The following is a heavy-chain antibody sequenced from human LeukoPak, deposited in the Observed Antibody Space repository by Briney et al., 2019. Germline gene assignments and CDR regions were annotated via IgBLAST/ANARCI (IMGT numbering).Heavy chain of an antibody. Sequence: PGGSLRLSCAASGFIFSSYGMHWVRQAPGKGLEWVAVISYDGSYKYYADSVKGRFTISRDKSKNTLYLQMNSLRAEDTAVYYCAKEGIPARPGIDYWGQGTLVTVSS. CDR3: AKEGIPARPGIDY. V-gene: IGHV3-30*18. CDR1: GFIFSSYG. D-gene: IGHD6-6*01. J-gene: IGHJ4*02. CDR2: ISYDGSYK.